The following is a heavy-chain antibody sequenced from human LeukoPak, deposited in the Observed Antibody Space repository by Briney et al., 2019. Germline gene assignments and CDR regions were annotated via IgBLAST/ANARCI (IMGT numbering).Heavy chain of an antibody. Sequence: GGSLRLSCAASGFTFSSYSMTWVRQAPGKGLEWVSSISSSSSYIYYADSVKGRFTISRDNAKNSLYLQMNSLRAEDTAVYYCARGEGGWATAYYFDYWGQGTLVTVSS. D-gene: IGHD6-19*01. CDR1: GFTFSSYS. CDR3: ARGEGGWATAYYFDY. V-gene: IGHV3-21*01. CDR2: ISSSSSYI. J-gene: IGHJ4*02.